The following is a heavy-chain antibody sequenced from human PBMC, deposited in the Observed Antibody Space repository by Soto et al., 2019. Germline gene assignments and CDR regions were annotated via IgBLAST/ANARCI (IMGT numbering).Heavy chain of an antibody. CDR3: ARGFNSSGHYLYYYGMDV. V-gene: IGHV1-46*01. J-gene: IGHJ6*02. Sequence: ASVKVSCKASGYTFTSYYMHWVRQAPGQGLEWMGIVNPSGGSTSYAQKFQGRVTMTRDTSTSTVYMELSSLRSEDTAVYYCARGFNSSGHYLYYYGMDVWGQGTTVTVSS. D-gene: IGHD3-22*01. CDR1: GYTFTSYY. CDR2: VNPSGGST.